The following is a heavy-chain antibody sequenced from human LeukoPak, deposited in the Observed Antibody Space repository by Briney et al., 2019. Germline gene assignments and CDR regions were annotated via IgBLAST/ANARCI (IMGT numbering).Heavy chain of an antibody. CDR2: ISYDGSNK. CDR1: GFTFSSYG. D-gene: IGHD3-10*01. V-gene: IGHV3-30*18. J-gene: IGHJ4*02. CDR3: AKDQVRGAGY. Sequence: PGGSLRLSCAASGFTFSSYGMHWVRQAPGKGLEWVAVISYDGSNKYYADSVKGRFTISRDNSKNTLYLQMNSLRAEDTAVYYCAKDQVRGAGYWGQGTLVTVS.